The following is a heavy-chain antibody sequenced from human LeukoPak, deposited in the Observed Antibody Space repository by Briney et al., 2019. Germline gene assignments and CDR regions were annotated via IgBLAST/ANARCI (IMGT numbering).Heavy chain of an antibody. Sequence: SETLSLTCAVYGGSFSGYYWSWIRQPPGKGLEWIGEINHSGSTNYNPSLKSRVTISVDTSKNQFSLKLSSVTAADTAVYYCARERSDSYGDYDAFDIWGQGTMVTVSS. CDR1: GGSFSGYY. CDR3: ARERSDSYGDYDAFDI. V-gene: IGHV4-34*01. CDR2: INHSGST. J-gene: IGHJ3*02. D-gene: IGHD4-17*01.